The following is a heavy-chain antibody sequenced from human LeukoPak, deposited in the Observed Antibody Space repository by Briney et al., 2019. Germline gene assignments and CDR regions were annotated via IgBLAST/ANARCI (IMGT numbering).Heavy chain of an antibody. CDR1: GYTFTDQW. V-gene: IGHV1-2*02. CDR2: INPNSGGT. D-gene: IGHD6-13*01. J-gene: IGHJ4*02. Sequence: ASVKVSCKASGYTFTDQWIHWVRQAPGQGLEWLGWINPNSGGTNYAQKFEGRIAMTTDTSINTGYMEMTRLRSDDTAVYYCARAHSSLRLYHFDSWGQGALVTVSS. CDR3: ARAHSSLRLYHFDS.